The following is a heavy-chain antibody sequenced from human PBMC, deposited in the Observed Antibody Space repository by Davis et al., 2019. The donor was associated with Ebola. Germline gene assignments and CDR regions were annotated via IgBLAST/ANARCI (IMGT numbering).Heavy chain of an antibody. CDR2: MNPNSGNT. CDR1: GYTFTSYD. D-gene: IGHD1-26*01. V-gene: IGHV1-8*01. J-gene: IGHJ4*02. CDR3: ARSIQVVGATGPGY. Sequence: ASVKVSCKASGYTFTSYDINWVRQAAGHGLEWMGWMNPNSGNTGRAQKFQGRVTMTRNTSINTAYMELSSLTSEDTAVYYCARSIQVVGATGPGYWGRGTLVTVSS.